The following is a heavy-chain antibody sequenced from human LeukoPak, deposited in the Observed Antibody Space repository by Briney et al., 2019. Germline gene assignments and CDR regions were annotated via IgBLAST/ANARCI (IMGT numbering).Heavy chain of an antibody. D-gene: IGHD6-13*01. J-gene: IGHJ4*02. V-gene: IGHV3-30-3*01. CDR2: VSYDGSNK. CDR3: ARGGTQQLALDN. CDR1: GFTFSSYA. Sequence: GGSLRLSCAASGFTFSSYALHWVRQAPGKGLEWVAVVSYDGSNKYYTDSVKGRFTISRDNSKNTLYLQMNSLSAEDTAVYYCARGGTQQLALDNWGQGTLVTVSS.